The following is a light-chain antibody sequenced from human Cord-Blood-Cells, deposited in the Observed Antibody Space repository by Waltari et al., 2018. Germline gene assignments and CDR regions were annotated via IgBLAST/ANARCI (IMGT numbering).Light chain of an antibody. Sequence: QSALPQPRSVSGSPGQSVTISCTGNSSDVGGYNYVSWYQQHPGKAPKLMIYDVSKRPSGVPDRFSGSKSGNTASLTISGLQAEDEADYYCCSYAGSYTFVVFGGGTKLTVL. J-gene: IGLJ2*01. CDR2: DVS. V-gene: IGLV2-11*01. CDR3: CSYAGSYTFVV. CDR1: SSDVGGYNY.